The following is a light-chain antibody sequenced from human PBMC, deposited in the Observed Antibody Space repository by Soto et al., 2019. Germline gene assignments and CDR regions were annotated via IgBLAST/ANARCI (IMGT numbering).Light chain of an antibody. Sequence: AIQMTQSPSSLSASTGDSVTISCRASQAITSALAWYQQKPGKPPKLLIYDVSTLEGGVPSRFSGSGSGTDFTLSISSLQPEDLATYYCQQFPNYPLTFGGGTNVE. J-gene: IGKJ4*02. CDR1: QAITSA. V-gene: IGKV1D-13*01. CDR3: QQFPNYPLT. CDR2: DVS.